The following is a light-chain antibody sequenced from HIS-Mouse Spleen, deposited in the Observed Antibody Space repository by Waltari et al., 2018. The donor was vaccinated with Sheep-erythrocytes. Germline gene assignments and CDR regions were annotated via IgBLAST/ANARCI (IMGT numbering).Light chain of an antibody. CDR3: CSYAGSYNHV. V-gene: IGLV2-11*01. CDR2: DVS. J-gene: IGLJ1*01. Sequence: QSALTQPRSVSGSPGQSVPISCTGTRSDVGGYNYVSWYQQYPGKAPKLMIYDVSKRPSGVPDRFSGSKSGNTASLTISGLQAEDEADYYCCSYAGSYNHVFATGTKVTVL. CDR1: RSDVGGYNY.